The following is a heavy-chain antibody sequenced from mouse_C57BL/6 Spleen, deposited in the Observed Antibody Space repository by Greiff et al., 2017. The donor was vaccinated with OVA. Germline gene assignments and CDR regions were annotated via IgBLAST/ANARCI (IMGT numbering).Heavy chain of an antibody. CDR3: ARLSTTVVATGYFDY. Sequence: LQESGAELARPGASVKLSCKASGYTFTSYGISWVKQRTGQGLEWIGEIYPRSGNTYYNEKFKGKATLTADKSSSTAYMELRSLTSEDSAVYFCARLSTTVVATGYFDYWGQGTTLTVSS. D-gene: IGHD1-1*01. CDR2: IYPRSGNT. V-gene: IGHV1-81*01. CDR1: GYTFTSYG. J-gene: IGHJ2*01.